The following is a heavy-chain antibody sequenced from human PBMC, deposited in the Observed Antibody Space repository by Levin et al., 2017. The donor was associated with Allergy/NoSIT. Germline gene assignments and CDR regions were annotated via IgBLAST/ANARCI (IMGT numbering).Heavy chain of an antibody. CDR3: ARDKREYYYDSSGYDAFDI. D-gene: IGHD3-22*01. CDR1: GFTFSSYS. J-gene: IGHJ3*02. Sequence: LSLTCAASGFTFSSYSMNWVRQAPGKGLEWVSSISSSSSYIYYADSVKGRFTISRDNAKNSLYLQMNSLRAEDTAVYYCARDKREYYYDSSGYDAFDIWGQGTMVTVSS. CDR2: ISSSSSYI. V-gene: IGHV3-21*01.